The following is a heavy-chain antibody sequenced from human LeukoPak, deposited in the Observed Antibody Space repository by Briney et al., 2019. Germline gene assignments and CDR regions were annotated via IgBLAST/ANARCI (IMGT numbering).Heavy chain of an antibody. CDR3: ARNLSTNYYDSSGYSDY. CDR1: GFTFSSYW. Sequence: GGSLRLSCAASGFTFSSYWMSWVRQAPGKGLEWVANIKQDGSEKYYVDSVKGRFTISRDNAKNSPYLQMNSLRAEDTAVYYCARNLSTNYYDSSGYSDYWGQGTLVTVSS. CDR2: IKQDGSEK. D-gene: IGHD3-22*01. J-gene: IGHJ4*02. V-gene: IGHV3-7*03.